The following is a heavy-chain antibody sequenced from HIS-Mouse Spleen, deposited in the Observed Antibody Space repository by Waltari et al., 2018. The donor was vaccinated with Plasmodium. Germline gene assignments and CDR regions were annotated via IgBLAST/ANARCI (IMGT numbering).Heavy chain of an antibody. CDR2: IKQDGSEK. Sequence: EVQLVESGGGWVQPVGYLRRSCAASAFTFSSYGISWFRQAPGKGREWVANIKQDGSEKYYVDSVKGRFTISRDNAKNSLYLQMNSLRAEDTAVYYCASSWYWYFDLWGRGTLVTVSS. J-gene: IGHJ2*01. V-gene: IGHV3-7*01. CDR3: ASSWYWYFDL. CDR1: AFTFSSYG. D-gene: IGHD6-13*01.